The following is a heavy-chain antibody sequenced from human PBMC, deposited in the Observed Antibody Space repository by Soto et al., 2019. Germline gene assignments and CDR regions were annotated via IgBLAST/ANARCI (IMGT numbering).Heavy chain of an antibody. J-gene: IGHJ6*02. CDR1: GFNFRSYG. CDR3: AKGSSSVYYYHYGLDV. CDR2: ISYDASNK. D-gene: IGHD6-6*01. V-gene: IGHV3-30*18. Sequence: GGSLRLSCAASGFNFRSYGMHWVRQAPGKGLQWVAVISYDASNKYYADSVKGRFTISRDNSKNTLYLQMNTLRPEDTAVYYCAKGSSSVYYYHYGLDVWAQGTTVTVSS.